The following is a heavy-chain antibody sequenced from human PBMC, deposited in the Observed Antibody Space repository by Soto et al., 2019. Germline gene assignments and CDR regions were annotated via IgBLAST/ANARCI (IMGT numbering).Heavy chain of an antibody. V-gene: IGHV4-31*03. CDR3: ARAGYSGYDSSPYYFDY. CDR2: IYYSGST. D-gene: IGHD5-12*01. CDR1: GGSISSGGYY. J-gene: IGHJ4*02. Sequence: SETLSLTCTVSGGSISSGGYYWSWIRQHPGKGLEWIGYIYYSGSTYYNPSLKSRVTISVDTSKNQFSLKLSSVTAADTAVYYCARAGYSGYDSSPYYFDYWGQGTLVTVS.